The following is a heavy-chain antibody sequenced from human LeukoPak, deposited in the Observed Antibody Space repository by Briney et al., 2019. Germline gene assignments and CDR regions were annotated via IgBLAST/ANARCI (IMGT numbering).Heavy chain of an antibody. CDR3: AKDSSTSCHD. D-gene: IGHD2-2*01. CDR1: KFTFSTYG. CDR2: IRNDGSNK. J-gene: IGHJ4*02. V-gene: IGHV3-30*02. Sequence: GGSLRLSCAASKFTFSTYGMHWVRQAPGKGLEWAAFIRNDGSNKYYADSVRGRFTVSRDNSKNTLYLQMNSLRPEDTAVYYCAKDSSTSCHDWGQGTLVTVSS.